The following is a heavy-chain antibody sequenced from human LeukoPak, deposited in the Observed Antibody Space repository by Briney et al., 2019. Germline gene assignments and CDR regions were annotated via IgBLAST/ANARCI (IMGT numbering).Heavy chain of an antibody. D-gene: IGHD3-10*01. V-gene: IGHV1-46*01. Sequence: ASVKVSRKASGYTFTSYYMHWVRQAPGQGLEWMGIINPSGGSTSYAQKFQGRVTMTRDTSTSTVYMEPSSLRSEDTAVYYCARPESLLWFGELSGGLDYWGQGTLVTVSS. CDR3: ARPESLLWFGELSGGLDY. CDR2: INPSGGST. J-gene: IGHJ4*02. CDR1: GYTFTSYY.